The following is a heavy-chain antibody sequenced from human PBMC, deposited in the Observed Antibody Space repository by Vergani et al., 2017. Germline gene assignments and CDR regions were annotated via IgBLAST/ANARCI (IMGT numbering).Heavy chain of an antibody. CDR3: ARGRGNDYGDYDY. CDR2: IYYSGST. Sequence: QVQLQESCPGLVKPSETLSLTCTVSGGSISSYYWSWIRQPPGKGLEWIGYIYYSGSTHYNPSLKSRVTISVDTSKNQFSLKLSSVTAADTAVYYCARGRGNDYGDYDYWGQGTLVTVSS. CDR1: GGSISSYY. J-gene: IGHJ4*02. D-gene: IGHD4-17*01. V-gene: IGHV4-59*01.